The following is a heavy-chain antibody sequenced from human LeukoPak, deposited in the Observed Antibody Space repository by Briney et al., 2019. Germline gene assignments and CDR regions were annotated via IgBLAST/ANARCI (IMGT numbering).Heavy chain of an antibody. J-gene: IGHJ4*02. V-gene: IGHV4-34*01. CDR1: GGSFSGYY. Sequence: SETLSLTCAVYGGSFSGYYWSWIRQPPGKGLEWIGEINHSGSTNYNPSLKSRVTISVDTSMNQFSLKLNSVTATDTAVYYCARGGGDWYLDYWGQGTLVTVSS. CDR2: INHSGST. D-gene: IGHD3/OR15-3a*01. CDR3: ARGGGDWYLDY.